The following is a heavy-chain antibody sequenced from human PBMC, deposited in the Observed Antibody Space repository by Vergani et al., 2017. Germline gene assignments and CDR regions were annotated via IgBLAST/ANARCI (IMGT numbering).Heavy chain of an antibody. V-gene: IGHV3-30*02. J-gene: IGHJ6*03. CDR1: GFTFSNYG. CDR2: IRYDGSNT. CDR3: ARQKDYYMDV. Sequence: QVQLVESGGGVVQPGGSLRLSCGASGFTFSNYGMHWVRQAPGKGLEWVTFIRYDGSNTYYADSVKGRFTISRDNSKNTLFLQMNSLRPEDTAVYYCARQKDYYMDVWGKGTTVTVS.